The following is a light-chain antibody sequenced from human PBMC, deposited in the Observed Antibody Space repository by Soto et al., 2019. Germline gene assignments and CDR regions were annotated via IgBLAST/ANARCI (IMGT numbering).Light chain of an antibody. J-gene: IGLJ2*01. Sequence: QSALTQPPSASGSPGQSVTISCTGTSSDVAAYNYVSWYQQHPGKAPKLMIYEVSERPSGVPDRFSGSKSGNTASLTVSGLQAEDEADYYCSSYAGNNKLVFGGGTQLTVL. V-gene: IGLV2-8*01. CDR2: EVS. CDR3: SSYAGNNKLV. CDR1: SSDVAAYNY.